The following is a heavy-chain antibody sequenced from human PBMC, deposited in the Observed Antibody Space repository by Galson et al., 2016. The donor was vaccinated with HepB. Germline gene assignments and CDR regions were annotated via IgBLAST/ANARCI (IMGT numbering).Heavy chain of an antibody. J-gene: IGHJ4*02. V-gene: IGHV3-33*01. D-gene: IGHD6-19*01. CDR3: ARGRGWSGQFYFDF. CDR1: GFTFSSYV. Sequence: SLRLSCAASGFTFSSYVMHWVRQAPGKGLEWVSVIWSDGSNKYYGDSVKGRFTISRDNSKNTLYLQMNSLRGEDTAVYYCARGRGWSGQFYFDFWGQGTLVTVSS. CDR2: IWSDGSNK.